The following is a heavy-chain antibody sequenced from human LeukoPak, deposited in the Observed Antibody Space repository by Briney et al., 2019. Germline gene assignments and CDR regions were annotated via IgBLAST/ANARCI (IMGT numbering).Heavy chain of an antibody. CDR3: ARAPGPFGDAFDI. Sequence: PSETLSLTCAVYGGSFSGYYWSWIRQPPGKGLEWIGEINHSGSTNYNPSLKSRVTISVDTSKNQFSLKLSSVTAADTAVYYCARAPGPFGDAFDIWGQGTMVTVSS. V-gene: IGHV4-34*01. CDR2: INHSGST. D-gene: IGHD3-3*01. J-gene: IGHJ3*02. CDR1: GGSFSGYY.